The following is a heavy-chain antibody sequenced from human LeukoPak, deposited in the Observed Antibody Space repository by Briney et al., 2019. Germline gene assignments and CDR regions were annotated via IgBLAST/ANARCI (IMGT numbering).Heavy chain of an antibody. CDR2: ISSSSSYI. Sequence: PGGSLRLSCAASGFTFSSYYMNWVRQAPGKGLEWVSSISSSSSYIYYADSVKGRFTISRDNAKNSLYLQMNSLRAEDTAVYYCARVSPYYYDSSGRAHAFDIWGQGTMVTVSS. V-gene: IGHV3-21*01. J-gene: IGHJ3*02. D-gene: IGHD3-22*01. CDR1: GFTFSSYY. CDR3: ARVSPYYYDSSGRAHAFDI.